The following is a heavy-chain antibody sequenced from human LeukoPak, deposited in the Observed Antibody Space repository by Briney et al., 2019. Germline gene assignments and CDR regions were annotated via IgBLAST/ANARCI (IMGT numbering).Heavy chain of an antibody. Sequence: SETLSLTCTVSGGSIRYYYWSWVRQSPGKGLEWIGYIYYNGSTNYNPSLTSRVTISVDMSKNQFSLKMSSVTAADTAVYYCARKGGLFDYWGQGRLVTVSS. CDR3: ARKGGLFDY. CDR2: IYYNGST. V-gene: IGHV4-59*01. J-gene: IGHJ4*02. CDR1: GGSIRYYY. D-gene: IGHD2-15*01.